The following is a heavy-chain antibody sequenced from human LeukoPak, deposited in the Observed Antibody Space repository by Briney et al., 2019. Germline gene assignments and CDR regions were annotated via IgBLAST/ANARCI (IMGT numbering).Heavy chain of an antibody. CDR3: ARDLQADAFDI. V-gene: IGHV4-39*07. Sequence: SETLSLTCTVSGGSISSSSYYWGWIRQPPGKGLEWIGSIYYSGSTYYNPSLKSRVTISVDTSKNQFSLKLSSVTAADTAVYYCARDLQADAFDIWGQGTMVTVSS. CDR2: IYYSGST. J-gene: IGHJ3*02. CDR1: GGSISSSSYY.